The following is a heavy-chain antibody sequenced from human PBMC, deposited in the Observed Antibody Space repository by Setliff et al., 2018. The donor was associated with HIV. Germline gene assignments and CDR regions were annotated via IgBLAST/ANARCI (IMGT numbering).Heavy chain of an antibody. D-gene: IGHD3-22*01. V-gene: IGHV4-61*02. J-gene: IGHJ4*02. Sequence: SETLSLTCTVSGGSISSDSYYWSWIRQPAGKGLEWIVRIYTSGGSNYNPSLKSRVTISVDTSKNQFSLKLSSVTAADTAVYSCARSSGYYSTVFYWGQGTRVTVSS. CDR3: ARSSGYYSTVFY. CDR1: GGSISSDSYY. CDR2: IYTSGGS.